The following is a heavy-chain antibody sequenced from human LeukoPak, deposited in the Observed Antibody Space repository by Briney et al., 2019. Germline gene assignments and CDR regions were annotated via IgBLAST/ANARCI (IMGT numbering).Heavy chain of an antibody. CDR2: ISSSSNYI. CDR3: ARVYETNGYLY. V-gene: IGHV3-21*06. CDR1: GFYFNTYS. D-gene: IGHD3-22*01. Sequence: SGGSLRLSCVASGFYFNTYSLNWVRRAPGKGLEWVASISSSSNYIRYADSMKGRVTISRDNAKNSLYLQMDSLRVDDTAVYYCARVYETNGYLYWGQGSLVTVSS. J-gene: IGHJ4*02.